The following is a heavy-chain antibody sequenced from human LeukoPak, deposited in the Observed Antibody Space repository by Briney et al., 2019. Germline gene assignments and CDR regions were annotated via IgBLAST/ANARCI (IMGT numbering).Heavy chain of an antibody. CDR2: ISTSSSYI. V-gene: IGHV3-21*01. J-gene: IGHJ4*02. D-gene: IGHD6-19*01. Sequence: ETLSLTCTVSGGSISSYYWSWIRQPPGKGLEWVSSISTSSSYICYADSVKGRFTISRDNARSSLYLQMNSLRAEDTAVYYCARMRYSSGWYSDYWGQGTLVTVSS. CDR3: ARMRYSSGWYSDY. CDR1: GGSISSYY.